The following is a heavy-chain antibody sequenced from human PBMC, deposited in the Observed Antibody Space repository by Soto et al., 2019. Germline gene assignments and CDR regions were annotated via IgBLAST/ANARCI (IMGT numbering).Heavy chain of an antibody. CDR1: GYTLINYD. CDR3: VALAR. D-gene: IGHD6-6*01. Sequence: GASVKVSCKPSGYTLINYDINWVRQATGQGPEWMGFLTPSTGNTGYARRFQGRLTLTSDTSTGTAYMELRGLTSADTAVYYCVALARWGQGSLVTISS. CDR2: LTPSTGNT. J-gene: IGHJ4*02. V-gene: IGHV1-8*01.